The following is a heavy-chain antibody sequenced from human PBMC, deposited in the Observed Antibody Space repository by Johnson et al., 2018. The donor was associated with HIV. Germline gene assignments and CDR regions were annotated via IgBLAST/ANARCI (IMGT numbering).Heavy chain of an antibody. J-gene: IGHJ3*01. D-gene: IGHD2-8*01. V-gene: IGHV3-11*04. CDR2: ISSSGSTI. Sequence: QVQLVESGGGLVKPGRSLRLSCAASGFTFSDYYMSWIRQAPGKGLEWVSYISSSGSTIYYADSVKGRFTISRDNSKNTLYLQMNNLRTEDTGLYYCAKDGGKWSYSFDVWGQGTMVSVSS. CDR1: GFTFSDYY. CDR3: AKDGGKWSYSFDV.